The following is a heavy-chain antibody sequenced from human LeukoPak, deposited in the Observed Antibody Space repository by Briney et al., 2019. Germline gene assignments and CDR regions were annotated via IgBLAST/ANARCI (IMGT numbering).Heavy chain of an antibody. V-gene: IGHV3-33*01. CDR3: ARDYEIY. CDR1: GFTLSSYG. CDR2: IWYDGTNR. J-gene: IGHJ4*02. Sequence: GRSLRLSCAASGFTLSSYGIHWVRQAPGKGLEWVAVIWYDGTNRYYVDSVRGRFTISRDNSKNTLYLQMNSLRAEDTAVYYCARDYEIYWGQGTLVTVSS. D-gene: IGHD5-12*01.